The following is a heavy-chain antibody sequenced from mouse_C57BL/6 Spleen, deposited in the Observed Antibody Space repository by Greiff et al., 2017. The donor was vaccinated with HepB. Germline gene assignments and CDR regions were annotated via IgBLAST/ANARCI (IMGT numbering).Heavy chain of an antibody. V-gene: IGHV1-69*01. CDR1: GYTFTSYW. Sequence: QVQLKQPGAELVMPGASVKLSCKASGYTFTSYWMHWVKQRPGQGLEWIGEIDPSDSYTNYNQKFKGKSTLTVDKSSSTAYMQLSSLTSEDSAVYYCARSPNSYFDYWGQGTTLTVSS. CDR2: IDPSDSYT. J-gene: IGHJ2*01. D-gene: IGHD3-1*01. CDR3: ARSPNSYFDY.